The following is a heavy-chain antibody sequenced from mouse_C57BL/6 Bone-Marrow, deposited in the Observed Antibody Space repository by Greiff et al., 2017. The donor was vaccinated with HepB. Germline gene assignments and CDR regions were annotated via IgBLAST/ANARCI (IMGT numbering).Heavy chain of an antibody. J-gene: IGHJ4*01. V-gene: IGHV5-16*01. D-gene: IGHD2-3*01. CDR3: ARDDDGYYSS. CDR2: INYDGSST. Sequence: EVKVVESEGGLVQPGSSMKLSCTASGFTFSDYYMAWVRQVPEKGLEWVANINYDGSSTYYLDSLKSRFIISRDNAKNILYLQMSSLKSEDTATYYCARDDDGYYSSWGQGTSVTVSS. CDR1: GFTFSDYY.